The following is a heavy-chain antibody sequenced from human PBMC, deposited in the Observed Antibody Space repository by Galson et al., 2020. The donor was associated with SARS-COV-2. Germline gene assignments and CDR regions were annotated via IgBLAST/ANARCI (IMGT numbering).Heavy chain of an antibody. CDR1: CGSLYRGVYF. D-gene: IGHD3-22*01. CDR2: IYYRGST. Sequence: SQTFSLTRSVSCGSLYRGVYFWTWIRQPQGKGLEGTEYIYYRGSTDYNPSLKSRVTISVDTSRKQFYLNLSSVTAADTAVYYCARAPNYDSSGYTFDYWGQGTLVTVSS. J-gene: IGHJ4*02. V-gene: IGHV4-30-4*01. CDR3: ARAPNYDSSGYTFDY.